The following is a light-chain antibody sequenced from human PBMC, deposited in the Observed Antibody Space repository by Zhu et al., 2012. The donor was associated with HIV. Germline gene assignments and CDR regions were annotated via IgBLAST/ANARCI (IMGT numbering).Light chain of an antibody. CDR1: QGISNY. V-gene: IGKV1-9*01. CDR2: AAS. Sequence: DIQLTQSPSFLSASVGDRVTITCRASQGISNYLAWYHQKPGKAPKLLIYAASILQSGVPSRFSGSGSGTEFTLTIGSLQPEDFATYFCQHLTLYPTFGGGSKVDIK. CDR3: QHLTLYPT. J-gene: IGKJ4*01.